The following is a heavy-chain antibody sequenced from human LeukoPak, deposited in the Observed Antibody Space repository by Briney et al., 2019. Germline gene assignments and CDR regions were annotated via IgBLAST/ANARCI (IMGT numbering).Heavy chain of an antibody. D-gene: IGHD2-15*01. Sequence: PSQTLSLTCTVSGGSISSGSYDWSWIGQPAGKGLEWIGRIYTSGSTNYNPSLKSRVTISVDTSKNQFSLKLSSVTAADTAVYYCARVDCSGGSCDSWGQGTLVTVSS. J-gene: IGHJ5*01. CDR3: ARVDCSGGSCDS. V-gene: IGHV4-61*02. CDR1: GGSISSGSYD. CDR2: IYTSGST.